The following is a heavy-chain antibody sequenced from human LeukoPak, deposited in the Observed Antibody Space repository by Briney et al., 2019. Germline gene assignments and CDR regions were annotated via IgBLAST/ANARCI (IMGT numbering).Heavy chain of an antibody. D-gene: IGHD3-10*01. CDR2: ISSSSSTI. CDR3: ARDITMVRGIIGYYYSMDV. CDR1: GFTFSSYS. J-gene: IGHJ6*02. Sequence: GGSLRLSCAASGFTFSSYSMNWVRQAPGKGLEWVSYISSSSSTIYYADSVKGRFTISRDNAKNSLSLQMNSLRDEDTAVYYCARDITMVRGIIGYYYSMDVWGQGTTVTASS. V-gene: IGHV3-48*02.